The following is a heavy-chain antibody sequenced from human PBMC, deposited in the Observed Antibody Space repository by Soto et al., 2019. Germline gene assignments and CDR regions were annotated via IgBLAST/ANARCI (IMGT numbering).Heavy chain of an antibody. V-gene: IGHV5-51*01. CDR1: GYSFTNYW. CDR2: IYPGDSDT. Sequence: GESLKISCKSSGYSFTNYWIGWVRQMPGKGLEWMGIIYPGDSDTRYSPSFQGQVTISGDKSISTAYLQWSSLKASDSAIYYCARREATTPYFDLWGRGTLVTVSS. CDR3: ARREATTPYFDL. J-gene: IGHJ2*01. D-gene: IGHD5-12*01.